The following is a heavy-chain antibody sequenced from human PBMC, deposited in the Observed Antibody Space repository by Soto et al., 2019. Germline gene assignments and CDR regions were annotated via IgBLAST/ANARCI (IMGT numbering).Heavy chain of an antibody. Sequence: SVEVSCKASGGTFSSYAISWVRQAPGQGLEWMGGIIPIFGTANYAQKFQGRVTITADESTSTAYMELSSLRSEDTAVYYCARALGTYYYDSSGYLDYWGQGTMVTV. CDR3: ARALGTYYYDSSGYLDY. J-gene: IGHJ4*02. CDR2: IIPIFGTA. V-gene: IGHV1-69*13. CDR1: GGTFSSYA. D-gene: IGHD3-22*01.